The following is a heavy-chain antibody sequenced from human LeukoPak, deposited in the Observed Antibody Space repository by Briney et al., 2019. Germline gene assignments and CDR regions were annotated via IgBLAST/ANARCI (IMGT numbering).Heavy chain of an antibody. Sequence: ASVKVSCKASGYTFTGYYMHWVRQAPGQGLEWMGWINPNSGGTNYAQKFQGRVTMTRDTSISTAYMELSRLRSDDTAVYYCASTIAAADWGLDYWGQGTLVTVSS. J-gene: IGHJ4*02. CDR2: INPNSGGT. V-gene: IGHV1-2*02. D-gene: IGHD6-13*01. CDR1: GYTFTGYY. CDR3: ASTIAAADWGLDY.